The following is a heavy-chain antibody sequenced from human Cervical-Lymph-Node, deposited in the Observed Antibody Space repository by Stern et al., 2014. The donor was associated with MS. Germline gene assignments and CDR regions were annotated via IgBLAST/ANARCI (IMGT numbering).Heavy chain of an antibody. CDR2: IIPIIGLA. J-gene: IGHJ6*02. CDR1: GGTFNVYS. V-gene: IGHV1-69*01. CDR3: ARDGRHTNNYGLDV. Sequence: VQLVESGAEVMKPGSSVKVSCQASGGTFNVYSINWLRQAPGQGLEWMGGIIPIIGLANYAQKFQGRVTMTADESTRTSSMQLSSLTSNDTAVYYCARDGRHTNNYGLDVWGQGTTVTVSS.